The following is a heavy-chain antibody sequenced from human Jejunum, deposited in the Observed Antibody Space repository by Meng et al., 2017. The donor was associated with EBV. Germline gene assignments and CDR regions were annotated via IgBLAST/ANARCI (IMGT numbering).Heavy chain of an antibody. Sequence: EVALVGSGGGWVQAGGFQRLSVADSGFTCRNYAMGGVRQGPEKGLEWVSIISAINSGTYYADSVKGRFTISRDNSKNTLYLQMNSLRTEDTAIYYCAKRATTVGAVDYWGQGTLVTVFS. V-gene: IGHV3-23*04. CDR3: AKRATTVGAVDY. J-gene: IGHJ4*02. CDR1: GFTCRNYA. CDR2: ISAINSGT. D-gene: IGHD4/OR15-4a*01.